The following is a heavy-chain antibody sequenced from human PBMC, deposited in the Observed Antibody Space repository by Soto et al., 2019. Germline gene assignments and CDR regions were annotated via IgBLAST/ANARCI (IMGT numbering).Heavy chain of an antibody. CDR1: GFTFSSYA. CDR2: ISYDGSNK. CDR3: ARDPVVGELGIRNAFDI. J-gene: IGHJ3*02. Sequence: GGSLRLSCAASGFTFSSYAMHWVRQAPGKGLEWVAVISYDGSNKYYADSVKGRFTISRDNSKNTLYLQMNSLRAEDTAVDYCARDPVVGELGIRNAFDIWGQGTMVTVSS. D-gene: IGHD7-27*01. V-gene: IGHV3-30*04.